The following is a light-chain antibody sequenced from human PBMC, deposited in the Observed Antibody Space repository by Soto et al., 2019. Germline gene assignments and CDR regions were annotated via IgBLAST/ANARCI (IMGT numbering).Light chain of an antibody. CDR3: QQYNSARWT. V-gene: IGKV1-27*01. CDR1: QGISHY. J-gene: IGKJ1*01. CDR2: AAS. Sequence: DIRMTQSPSSLSAFVGDRVTITCRASQGISHYLAWYQQKPGKVPKLLIYAASTLQSGVPSRFSGSGSGTDFTLTISSLQPEDVATYYCQQYNSARWTFGQGTKVEI.